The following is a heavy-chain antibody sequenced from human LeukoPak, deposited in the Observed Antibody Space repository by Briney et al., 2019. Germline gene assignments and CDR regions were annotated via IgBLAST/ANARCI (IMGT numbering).Heavy chain of an antibody. CDR2: IKQDGSEK. CDR1: GFTFTTYW. J-gene: IGHJ4*02. V-gene: IGHV3-7*05. D-gene: IGHD6-19*01. Sequence: GGSLRLSCATSGFTFTTYWMSWVRQAPGKGLEWVANIKQDGSEKKYLDSVRGRFTISRDNAKNSLYLQMNSLRVEETAVYYCATAPTGYSSGWYYGYWGQGTLVTVSS. CDR3: ATAPTGYSSGWYYGY.